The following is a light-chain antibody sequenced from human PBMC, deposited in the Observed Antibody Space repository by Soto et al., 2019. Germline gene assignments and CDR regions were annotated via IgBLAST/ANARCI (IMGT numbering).Light chain of an antibody. CDR3: QVWDSNSAHYV. V-gene: IGLV3-21*04. J-gene: IGLJ1*01. CDR1: NIGSKS. Sequence: SYELTQPPSVSVAPGKTARITCGGNNIGSKSVHWYQQRPGQAPVLVIYSDSDRPSGIPERFSGSNSGNTATLTISRVEAGDEADYYCQVWDSNSAHYVFGTGTKVTVL. CDR2: SDS.